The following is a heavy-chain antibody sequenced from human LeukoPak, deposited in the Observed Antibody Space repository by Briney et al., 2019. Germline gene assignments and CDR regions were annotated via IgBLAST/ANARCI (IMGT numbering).Heavy chain of an antibody. D-gene: IGHD3-10*01. Sequence: PGGSLRLSCSGSGFTFSTYAMHWVRQAPGKGLEYVSAISSNGGSTYYADSVKGRFSISRDNSKNTLYVQMSSLRAEDTAVYYCVRGYGSGSLLWDQGTLVTVSS. V-gene: IGHV3-64*05. CDR2: ISSNGGST. J-gene: IGHJ4*02. CDR3: VRGYGSGSLL. CDR1: GFTFSTYA.